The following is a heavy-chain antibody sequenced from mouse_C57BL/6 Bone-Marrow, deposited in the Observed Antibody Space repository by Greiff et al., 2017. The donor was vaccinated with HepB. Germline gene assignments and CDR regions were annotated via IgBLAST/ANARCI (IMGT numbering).Heavy chain of an antibody. J-gene: IGHJ2*01. Sequence: VQLQQPGAELVKPGASVKLSCKASGYTFTSYWMQWVKQRPGQGLEWIGEIDPSDSYTNYNQKFKGKATLTVDTSSSTAYMQLSSLTSEDSAVYYCARRGVTTEYYFDYWGQGTTLTVSS. CDR3: ARRGVTTEYYFDY. CDR1: GYTFTSYW. D-gene: IGHD1-1*01. V-gene: IGHV1-50*01. CDR2: IDPSDSYT.